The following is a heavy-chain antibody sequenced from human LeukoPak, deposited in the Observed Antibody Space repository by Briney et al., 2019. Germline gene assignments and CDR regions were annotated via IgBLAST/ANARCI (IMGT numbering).Heavy chain of an antibody. J-gene: IGHJ4*02. CDR3: ARDWGYCSSTSCHVFDY. CDR1: GFTFSDAW. V-gene: IGHV3-53*01. CDR2: IYDGGST. Sequence: GGSLRLSCAASGFTFSDAWMSWVRQAPGKGLEWVSVIYDGGSTDYAESVKGRFTISRDNSKNTLYLQMNSLRAEDTAVYYCARDWGYCSSTSCHVFDYWGQGTLVTVSS. D-gene: IGHD2-2*01.